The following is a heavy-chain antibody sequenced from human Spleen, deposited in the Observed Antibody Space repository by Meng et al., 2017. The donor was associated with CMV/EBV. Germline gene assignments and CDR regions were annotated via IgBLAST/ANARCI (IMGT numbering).Heavy chain of an antibody. Sequence: SLKISCAASGFTFDEYAMHWVRHAPGKGLEWVSAISGNSRHVYYADSVQGRFTISRDNARNSLYLQMNSLRAEDLAFYYCAKSSERSGYYFGGYLDDWGQGTLVTVSS. J-gene: IGHJ4*02. V-gene: IGHV3-9*03. CDR3: AKSSERSGYYFGGYLDD. D-gene: IGHD3-3*01. CDR1: GFTFDEYA. CDR2: ISGNSRHV.